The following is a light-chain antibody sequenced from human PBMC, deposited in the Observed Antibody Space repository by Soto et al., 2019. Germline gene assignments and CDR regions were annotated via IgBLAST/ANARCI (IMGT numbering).Light chain of an antibody. CDR2: DAS. CDR1: DDITNY. J-gene: IGKJ4*01. CDR3: QQYNSWPLT. Sequence: IQLTQSPSSLSASVGDRVTDTCRASDDITNYLAWYQQKAGKAPKLLIYDASTLYSGVPSRFSGSGSGTDFTLTISGLQPEDFAVYYCQQYNSWPLTFGGGTKVEIK. V-gene: IGKV1-9*01.